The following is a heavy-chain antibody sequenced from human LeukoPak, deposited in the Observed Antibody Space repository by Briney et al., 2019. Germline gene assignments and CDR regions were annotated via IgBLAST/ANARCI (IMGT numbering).Heavy chain of an antibody. D-gene: IGHD6-13*01. CDR2: ISYDGSNK. V-gene: IGHV3-30*18. Sequence: PGGSLRLSCAGSGFTLSDYWMSWVRQAPGKGLEWVAIISYDGSNKYYADSVKGRFTISRDNSKNTLYLQMNSLRAEDTAVYYCAKEEYISSWYPSDYWGQGTLVTVSP. CDR3: AKEEYISSWYPSDY. J-gene: IGHJ4*02. CDR1: GFTLSDYW.